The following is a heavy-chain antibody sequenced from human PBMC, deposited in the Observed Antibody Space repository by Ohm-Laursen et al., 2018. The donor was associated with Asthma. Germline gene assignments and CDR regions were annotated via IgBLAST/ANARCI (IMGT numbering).Heavy chain of an antibody. J-gene: IGHJ4*02. V-gene: IGHV3-30*03. D-gene: IGHD1-26*01. CDR3: ARDLNSGSYSD. CDR2: ISYGGSNK. Sequence: SLRLSCTASGFTFSSYGMHWVRQAPGKGLEWVAVISYGGSNKYYADSVKGRFTISRDNSKNTLYLQMNSLRAGDTAVYYCARDLNSGSYSDWGQGTLVTVSS. CDR1: GFTFSSYG.